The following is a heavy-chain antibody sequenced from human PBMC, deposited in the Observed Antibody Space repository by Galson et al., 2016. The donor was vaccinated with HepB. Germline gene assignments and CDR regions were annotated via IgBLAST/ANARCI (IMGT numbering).Heavy chain of an antibody. Sequence: TLSLTSTVSGCSISSRGYYWSWIRQHPGKGLEWIGHIYYSGGTYYNPSLQSRLTISLYTSKTHFSLKLDSVTAADTAVYYCAGYEVVSFDYWGQGNLLTVSS. CDR2: IYYSGGT. CDR1: GCSISSRGYY. V-gene: IGHV4-31*03. D-gene: IGHD2-15*01. CDR3: AGYEVVSFDY. J-gene: IGHJ4*02.